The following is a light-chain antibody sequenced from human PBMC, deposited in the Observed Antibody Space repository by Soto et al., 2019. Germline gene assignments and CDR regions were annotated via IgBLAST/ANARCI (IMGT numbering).Light chain of an antibody. J-gene: IGLJ2*01. Sequence: QSVLTQPASVSGSPGQSITISCIGTSSDVGGYNYVSWYQHHPGKAPKLIIYDVTSRPSGVSNRFSGSKSGNTASLTISGLQAEDEADYYCNSSTARSLVVFGGGTKLTVL. CDR1: SSDVGGYNY. CDR2: DVT. V-gene: IGLV2-14*03. CDR3: NSSTARSLVV.